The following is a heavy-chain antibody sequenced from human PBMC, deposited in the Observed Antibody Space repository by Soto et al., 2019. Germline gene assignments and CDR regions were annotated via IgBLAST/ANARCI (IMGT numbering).Heavy chain of an antibody. D-gene: IGHD5-12*01. J-gene: IGHJ6*02. CDR1: GGSISSSSYY. CDR2: IYYSGST. CDR3: AREVAPQLNYYYYGMDV. V-gene: IGHV4-39*02. Sequence: PSETLYLTCTVSGGSISSSSYYWGWLRQPPGKGQEWIGSIYYSGSTYYNPSLKSRVTISVDTSKNQFSLKRSSVTAADTAVYYCAREVAPQLNYYYYGMDVWGQGTTVTVSS.